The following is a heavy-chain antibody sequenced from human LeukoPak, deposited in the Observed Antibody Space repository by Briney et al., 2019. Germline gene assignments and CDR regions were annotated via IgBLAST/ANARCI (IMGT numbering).Heavy chain of an antibody. CDR2: IIPILGIA. J-gene: IGHJ6*02. V-gene: IGHV1-69*04. CDR3: ARLAAVAGTRYYGMDV. D-gene: IGHD6-19*01. Sequence: SVKVSCKASGGTFSSYAISWVRQAPGQGLEWMGRIIPILGIANYAQKFQGRVTITADKSTSTAYMELSSLRSEDTAVYYCARLAAVAGTRYYGMDVWGQGTTVTVSS. CDR1: GGTFSSYA.